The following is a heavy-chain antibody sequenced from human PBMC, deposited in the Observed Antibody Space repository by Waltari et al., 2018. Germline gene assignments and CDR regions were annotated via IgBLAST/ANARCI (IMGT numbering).Heavy chain of an antibody. CDR3: ARRMITFGGVIVFDY. J-gene: IGHJ4*02. CDR1: GGSISSSSYY. Sequence: QLQLQESGPGLVKPSETLSLTCTVSGGSISSSSYYWGWIRQPPGKGLEWIGSIYYSGRTSYNPALRSRVPISVDTSKNQFSRKLSSVTAADTAVYYCARRMITFGGVIVFDYWGQGTLVTVSS. CDR2: IYYSGRT. V-gene: IGHV4-39*01. D-gene: IGHD3-16*02.